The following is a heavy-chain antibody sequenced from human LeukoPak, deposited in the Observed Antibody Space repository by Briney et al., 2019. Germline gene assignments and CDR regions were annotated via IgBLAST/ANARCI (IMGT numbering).Heavy chain of an antibody. CDR3: AKNRGGSGSFFDY. D-gene: IGHD3-10*01. CDR1: GYTFTSYA. V-gene: IGHV3-23*01. Sequence: ASVKVSCKASGYTFTSYAMSWVRQAPGKGLEWVSSISSSGDSTNYADSLKGRFTISRDNSKNTLSLQMNSLRAEDTAVYYCAKNRGGSGSFFDYWGQGTLVTVSS. CDR2: ISSSGDST. J-gene: IGHJ4*02.